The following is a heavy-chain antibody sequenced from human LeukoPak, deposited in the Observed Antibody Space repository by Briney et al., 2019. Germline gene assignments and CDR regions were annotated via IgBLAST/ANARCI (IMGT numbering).Heavy chain of an antibody. Sequence: GASVKVSCKASGYSFTGNYMHWVRQAPGQGFEWMGWINPNTGGTNYAQKFKGRVPMTRDTSISTAYLELSSLKSDDTAVYYCARVGYCSRGVCYNYDYWGQGTQVTVSS. V-gene: IGHV1-2*02. J-gene: IGHJ4*02. CDR3: ARVGYCSRGVCYNYDY. CDR1: GYSFTGNY. CDR2: INPNTGGT. D-gene: IGHD2-8*01.